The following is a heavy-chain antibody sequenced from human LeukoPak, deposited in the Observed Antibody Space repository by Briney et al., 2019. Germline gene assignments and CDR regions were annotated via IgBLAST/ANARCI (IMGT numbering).Heavy chain of an antibody. CDR1: GYTFISYG. D-gene: IGHD3-9*01. J-gene: IGHJ6*02. Sequence: ASVKVSCKASGYTFISYGISWVRQAPGQGREWMGWICAYNGNTNYAQKLQGRVTMTTDTSTSTAYMELRSLRSDDTAVYYCARDLERYYDILTGSYYYYYYGMDVWGQGTTVTVSS. V-gene: IGHV1-18*01. CDR2: ICAYNGNT. CDR3: ARDLERYYDILTGSYYYYYYGMDV.